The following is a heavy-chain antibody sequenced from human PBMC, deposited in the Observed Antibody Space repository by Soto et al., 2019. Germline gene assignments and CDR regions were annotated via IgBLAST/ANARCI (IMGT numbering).Heavy chain of an antibody. D-gene: IGHD6-13*01. V-gene: IGHV1-69*04. Sequence: SVKVSCKASGYTFTSYGISWVRQAPGQGLEWMGRIIPILGIANYAQKFQGRVTITADKSTSTAYMELSSLRSEDTAVYYCAREPGYSSSWYVDNWFDPWGQGTLVTVSS. CDR3: AREPGYSSSWYVDNWFDP. CDR1: GYTFTSYG. CDR2: IIPILGIA. J-gene: IGHJ5*02.